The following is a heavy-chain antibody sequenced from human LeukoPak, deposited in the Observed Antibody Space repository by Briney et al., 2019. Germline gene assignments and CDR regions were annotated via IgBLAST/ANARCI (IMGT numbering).Heavy chain of an antibody. J-gene: IGHJ4*02. CDR3: ARAGQLTGVSYFDY. D-gene: IGHD7-27*01. V-gene: IGHV3-53*04. CDR1: GFTVSSNY. Sequence: GGSLRLSCAASGFTVSSNYMSWVRQAPGKGLEWVSVIYSGGGTDYADSVKGRFTISRHNSKNTLYLQINSLRAEDTAAYYCARAGQLTGVSYFDYWGQGTLVTVSS. CDR2: IYSGGGT.